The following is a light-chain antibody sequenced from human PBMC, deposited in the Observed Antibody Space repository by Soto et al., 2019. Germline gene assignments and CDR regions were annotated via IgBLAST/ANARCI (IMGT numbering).Light chain of an antibody. Sequence: EIVMTQSPATLSLSPGERATLSCRASQSVSSSYLSWYQQKPGQAPRLLIYGASTRATGIPARFSGSGSGTDFTLTISSLQPEDFAVYYCQKYNSAPFTFGPGTKVDIK. CDR3: QKYNSAPFT. V-gene: IGKV3D-7*01. J-gene: IGKJ3*01. CDR2: GAS. CDR1: QSVSSSY.